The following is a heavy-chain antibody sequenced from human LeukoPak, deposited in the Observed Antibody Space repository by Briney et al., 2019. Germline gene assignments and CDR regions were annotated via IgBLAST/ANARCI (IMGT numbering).Heavy chain of an antibody. V-gene: IGHV3-21*01. J-gene: IGHJ5*02. CDR1: GFTFSSYS. CDR3: ARTQGVWFGELLSSPSEFNWFDP. D-gene: IGHD3-10*01. Sequence: GGSLRLSCAASGFTFSSYSMNWVRQAPGKGLEWVSSISSSSSYIYYADSVKGRFTISRDNAKNSLYLQMNSLRAEDTAVYYCARTQGVWFGELLSSPSEFNWFDPWGQGTLVTVSS. CDR2: ISSSSSYI.